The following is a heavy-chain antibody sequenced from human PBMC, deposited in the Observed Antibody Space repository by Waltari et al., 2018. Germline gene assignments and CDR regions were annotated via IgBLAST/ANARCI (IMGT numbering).Heavy chain of an antibody. Sequence: QVQLVQSGAEGKKPGASGRVSCKASGYTFTSYAMHWVLQAPGQRLEWMGWINGGNGNTKYNKKYQGRGTITRDTSEGRAYMALSSLRSVETVVYYCARDDLSGRYVRRYFDLWGRGTLVTVSS. CDR1: GYTFTSYA. D-gene: IGHD1-26*01. CDR3: ARDDLSGRYVRRYFDL. J-gene: IGHJ2*01. CDR2: INGGNGNT. V-gene: IGHV1-3*01.